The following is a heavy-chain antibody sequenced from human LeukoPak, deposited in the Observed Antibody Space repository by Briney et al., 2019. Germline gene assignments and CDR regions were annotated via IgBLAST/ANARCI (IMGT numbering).Heavy chain of an antibody. CDR2: IYYTGST. CDR3: ARGTYGSGIYFFDY. J-gene: IGHJ4*02. V-gene: IGHV4-59*01. Sequence: SETLSLTCTVSGGSISSYYWTWIRQPPGKGLEWIGYIYYTGSTNYNPSLKSRVTISVDTSKNQFSLRLGSVTAADTAVYYCARGTYGSGIYFFDYWGQGTLVTVSS. CDR1: GGSISSYY. D-gene: IGHD3-10*01.